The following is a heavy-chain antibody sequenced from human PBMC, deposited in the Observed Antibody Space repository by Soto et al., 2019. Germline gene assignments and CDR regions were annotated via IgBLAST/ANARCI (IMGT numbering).Heavy chain of an antibody. V-gene: IGHV4-38-2*01. CDR3: RSSTSCYDESCVDV. J-gene: IGHJ6*02. D-gene: IGHD2-2*01. Sequence: SETLSLACAVSGYSIISGNYWALIGQPPGRGLEWIGSLYHIGSTHYNTSLKSRVTISVDTSKNHFSLELSSVTAADTAIYYCRSSTSCYDESCVDVWGQGTMVTVS. CDR1: GYSIISGNY. CDR2: LYHIGST.